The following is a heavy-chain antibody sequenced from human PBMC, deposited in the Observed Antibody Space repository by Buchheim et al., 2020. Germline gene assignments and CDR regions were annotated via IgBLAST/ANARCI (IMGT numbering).Heavy chain of an antibody. J-gene: IGHJ6*02. D-gene: IGHD3-3*01. CDR3: AKDMTYYDFWSGYPDYYGMDV. CDR1: GFTFSSYA. CDR2: ISGSGGST. Sequence: EVQLLESGGGLVQPGGSLRLSCAASGFTFSSYAMSWVRQAPGKGLERVSAISGSGGSTYYADSVKGRFTISRDKSKNTLYLQMNSLRAEDTAVYYCAKDMTYYDFWSGYPDYYGMDVWGQGTT. V-gene: IGHV3-23*01.